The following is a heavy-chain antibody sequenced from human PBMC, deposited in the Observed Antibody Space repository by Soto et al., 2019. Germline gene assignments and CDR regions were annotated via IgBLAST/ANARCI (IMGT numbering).Heavy chain of an antibody. D-gene: IGHD6-13*01. CDR1: GFRFTDYY. CDR3: ARGARSCRSTSCFFDM. CDR2: ISSSRTVI. V-gene: IGHV3-11*01. J-gene: IGHJ4*02. Sequence: GGSLRLSFAVAGFRFTDYYMSWISQTPGLGMQWIAYISSSRTVIHYADSVRGRFTVSRDNAHNSLYLDMNNLRLEDTALYYCARGARSCRSTSCFFDMGGQGVPVTVSS.